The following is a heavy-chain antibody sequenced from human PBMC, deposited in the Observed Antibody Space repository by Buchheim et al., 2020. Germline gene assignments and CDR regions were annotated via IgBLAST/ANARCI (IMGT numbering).Heavy chain of an antibody. CDR3: ARDRYDDFWSGYRYNWFDP. CDR2: ISYDGSNK. Sequence: QVQLVESGGGVVQPGRSLRLSCAASGFTFSSYAMHWVRQAPGKGLEWVAVISYDGSNKYYADSVKGRFTISRDNSKHTLYLQMNSLRAEDTAVYYCARDRYDDFWSGYRYNWFDPWGQGTL. V-gene: IGHV3-30-3*01. D-gene: IGHD3-3*01. CDR1: GFTFSSYA. J-gene: IGHJ5*02.